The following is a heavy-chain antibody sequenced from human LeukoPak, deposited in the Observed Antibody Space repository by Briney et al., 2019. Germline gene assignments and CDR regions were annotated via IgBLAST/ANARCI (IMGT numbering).Heavy chain of an antibody. V-gene: IGHV3-33*01. CDR3: ARDSSSREYWFDS. CDR2: IWYDESQK. Sequence: GSLRLSCAASGFTFSNYDMHWVRQAPGKGLEWVAVIWYDESQKYYADSVKGRFTISRDTSKNTLYLRMNSLRVEDTAVYYCARDSSSREYWFDSWGQGALVTVSS. D-gene: IGHD6-6*01. CDR1: GFTFSNYD. J-gene: IGHJ5*01.